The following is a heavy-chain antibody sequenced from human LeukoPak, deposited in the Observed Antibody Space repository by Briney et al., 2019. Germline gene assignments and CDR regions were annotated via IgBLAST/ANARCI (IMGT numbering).Heavy chain of an antibody. CDR2: FPREDGER. CDR1: GYTLTKLS. Sequence: ASVKVSCKVSGYTLTKLSIHWVRQAPGKGLEWMGGFPREDGERIYAQSFQGRVTMTEESSTDKAYMELSGLKCEDTAVYFCASDFRVGVLYAFDLWGQGTMVTVSP. J-gene: IGHJ3*01. CDR3: ASDFRVGVLYAFDL. D-gene: IGHD3-10*01. V-gene: IGHV1-24*01.